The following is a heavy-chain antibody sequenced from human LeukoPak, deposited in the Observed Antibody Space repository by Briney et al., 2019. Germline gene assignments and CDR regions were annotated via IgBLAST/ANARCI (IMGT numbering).Heavy chain of an antibody. CDR3: ARGGYDFWSNFDY. D-gene: IGHD3-3*01. J-gene: IGHJ4*02. CDR1: GFTFSSYS. V-gene: IGHV3-48*04. CDR2: ISSSSSTI. Sequence: GGSLRLSCAASGFTFSSYSMNWVRQAPGKGLEWVSYISSSSSTIYYADSVKGRFTISRDNAKNSLYLQMNSLRAEDTAVYYCARGGYDFWSNFDYWGQGTLVTVSS.